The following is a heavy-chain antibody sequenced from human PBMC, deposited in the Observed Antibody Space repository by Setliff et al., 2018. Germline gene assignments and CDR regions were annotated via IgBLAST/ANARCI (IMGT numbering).Heavy chain of an antibody. J-gene: IGHJ4*02. CDR2: IYPGDSHT. Sequence: PGESLKISCKGPGYSFSNFWIGWVRQMPGKGLEWMGIIYPGDSHTRYSPSFQGQVTMSADKSINTAYLQWSSLKASDTAIYYCARRVVGATYSVYFDYWGQGALVTVS. CDR3: ARRVVGATYSVYFDY. V-gene: IGHV5-51*01. CDR1: GYSFSNFW. D-gene: IGHD1-26*01.